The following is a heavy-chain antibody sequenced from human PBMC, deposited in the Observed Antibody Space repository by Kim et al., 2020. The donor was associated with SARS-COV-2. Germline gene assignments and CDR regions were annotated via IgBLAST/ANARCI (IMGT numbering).Heavy chain of an antibody. Sequence: NHDPSLRSRVTISVETSKNQFSLKLSSVTAADTDVYYCAGTARGANFDYWGRGALVTVSS. J-gene: IGHJ4*02. D-gene: IGHD1-26*01. V-gene: IGHV4-4*09. CDR3: AGTARGANFDY.